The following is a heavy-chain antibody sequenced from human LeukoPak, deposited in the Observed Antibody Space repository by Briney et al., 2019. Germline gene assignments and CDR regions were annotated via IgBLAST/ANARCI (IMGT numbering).Heavy chain of an antibody. CDR3: ARDPDYYDSSGYYQGAFDI. Sequence: PSETLSLTCAVSGYSISSGYYWGWTRQPPGKGLEWIGSIYHSGSTYYNPSLKSRVTISVDTSKNQFSLKLSSVTAADTAVYYCARDPDYYDSSGYYQGAFDIWGQGTMVTVSS. D-gene: IGHD3-22*01. CDR2: IYHSGST. CDR1: GYSISSGYY. V-gene: IGHV4-38-2*02. J-gene: IGHJ3*02.